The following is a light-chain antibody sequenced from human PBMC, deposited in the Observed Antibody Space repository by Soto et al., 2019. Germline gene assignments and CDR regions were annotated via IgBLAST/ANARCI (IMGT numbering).Light chain of an antibody. J-gene: IGKJ5*01. CDR2: DAS. CDR3: QQRSNWLLT. Sequence: EIVLTQSPATLSLSPGERATLSCRASQSVRNYLAWYQQKPGQAPRLLIYDASTSATGIPARFSGSGSGTDFTLTISSLEPEDFAGYYCQQRSNWLLTFGQGTRLEIK. CDR1: QSVRNY. V-gene: IGKV3-11*01.